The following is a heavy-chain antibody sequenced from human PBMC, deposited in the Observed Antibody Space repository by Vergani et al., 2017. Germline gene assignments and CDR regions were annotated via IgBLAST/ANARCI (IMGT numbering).Heavy chain of an antibody. CDR2: VHTDGTA. CDR1: GGSISSYF. D-gene: IGHD3-9*01. V-gene: IGHV4-4*07. CDR3: ARRSGIVYDIFGGTQYFFKF. J-gene: IGHJ4*02. Sequence: QLQLQESGPGLVKPSETLSLTCTVPGGSISSYFWSWIRQPAGKGLEWLGRVHTDGTAYYNPSLRTRVRLSADLSQSQFSLKMTSLTAADTTVYFCARRSGIVYDIFGGTQYFFKFWGREALVAVSS.